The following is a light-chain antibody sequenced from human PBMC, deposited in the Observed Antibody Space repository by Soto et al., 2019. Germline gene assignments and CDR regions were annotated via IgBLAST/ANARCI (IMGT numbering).Light chain of an antibody. Sequence: AIQLTQSPSSLYASIGDRVTITCRASQGISSALAWYQQKPGKAPSLLIYGASTLESGVPSTFSGSGSATDFTLTISSLLPEDFATYYCQHFNGYPRTFGQGTRLEIK. CDR3: QHFNGYPRT. CDR2: GAS. J-gene: IGKJ5*01. CDR1: QGISSA. V-gene: IGKV1-13*02.